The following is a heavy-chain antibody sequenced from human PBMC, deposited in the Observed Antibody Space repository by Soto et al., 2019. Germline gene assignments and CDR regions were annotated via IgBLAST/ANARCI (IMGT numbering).Heavy chain of an antibody. D-gene: IGHD3-3*01. Sequence: ASVKVSCKASGYTFTSYGISWVRQAPGQGLEWMGWISAYNGNTNYAQKLQGRVTMTTDTSTSTAYMELRSLRSDDTAVYYCAIDRAVLRFLECLDDWGQGTLVTVSS. J-gene: IGHJ4*02. CDR1: GYTFTSYG. V-gene: IGHV1-18*01. CDR2: ISAYNGNT. CDR3: AIDRAVLRFLECLDD.